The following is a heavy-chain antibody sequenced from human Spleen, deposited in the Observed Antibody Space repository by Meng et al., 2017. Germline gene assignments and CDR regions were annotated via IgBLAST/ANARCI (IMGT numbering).Heavy chain of an antibody. J-gene: IGHJ4*02. V-gene: IGHV1-46*01. CDR1: GYTFTSYY. CDR2: INPSGGST. D-gene: IGHD6-13*01. CDR3: ARSIAAVPFDY. Sequence: QVRLVQSGAEVKKPGASVKVSCKASGYTFTSYYMHWVRQAPGQGLEWMGIINPSGGSTSYAQKFHGRVTLTRDAPIRTAYMDLSGLRSDDTAVYYCARSIAAVPFDYWGQGTLVTVSS.